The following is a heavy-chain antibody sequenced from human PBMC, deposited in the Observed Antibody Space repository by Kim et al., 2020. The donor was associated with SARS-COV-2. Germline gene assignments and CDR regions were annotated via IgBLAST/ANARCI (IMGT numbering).Heavy chain of an antibody. V-gene: IGHV3-7*03. CDR1: GFTFSSNS. Sequence: GGSLRLSCVASGFTFSSNSMSWVRQAPGKGPEWVATINHDGSAYYADYFVNRFTITRDITENTSFQQLINRVTADETPYYYSKKHALGCWRSVDSSG. D-gene: IGHD2-2*01. CDR3: KKHALGCWRSVDS. CDR2: INHDGSAY. J-gene: IGHJ5*01.